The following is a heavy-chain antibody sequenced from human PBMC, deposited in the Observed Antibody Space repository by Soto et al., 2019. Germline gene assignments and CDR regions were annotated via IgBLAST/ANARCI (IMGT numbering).Heavy chain of an antibody. D-gene: IGHD3-10*01. CDR1: GGSISSYY. V-gene: IGHV4-59*08. J-gene: IGHJ6*03. CDR3: ARQYYGSGSHQTAYYYYYYMDV. CDR2: IYYSGST. Sequence: SETLSLTCTVSGGSISSYYWSWIRQPPGKGLEWIGYIYYSGSTNYNPSLKSRVTISVDTSKNQFSLKLSSVTAADTAVYYCARQYYGSGSHQTAYYYYYYMDVWGKGTTVTVSS.